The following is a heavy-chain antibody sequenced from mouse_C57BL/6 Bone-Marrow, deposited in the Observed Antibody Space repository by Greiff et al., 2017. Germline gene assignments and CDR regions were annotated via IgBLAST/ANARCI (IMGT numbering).Heavy chain of an antibody. J-gene: IGHJ2*01. CDR1: GFNIKDDY. CDR3: SSFGGKYFDF. V-gene: IGHV14-4*01. CDR2: IDPEIGDT. Sequence: EVQLVESGAELVRPGASVKLSCTASGFNIKDDYIHWVKQRPEQGLEWIGWIDPEIGDTEYASKFQGKATITSDTSSNTAYLPLSSLTSEDTAVYYCSSFGGKYFDFWGQGTPLTVAS. D-gene: IGHD1-1*02.